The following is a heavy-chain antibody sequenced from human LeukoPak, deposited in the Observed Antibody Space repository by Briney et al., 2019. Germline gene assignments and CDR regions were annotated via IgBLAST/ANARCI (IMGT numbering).Heavy chain of an antibody. CDR1: GFTFSSYE. Sequence: GGSLRLSCAASGFTFSSYEMNWVRQAPGKGLEWVSYISSSGSTIYYADSVKGRFTISRDNAKNSLYLQMNGLRAEDTAVYYCARGDYGDYLYNWFDPWGQGTLVTVSS. J-gene: IGHJ5*02. CDR3: ARGDYGDYLYNWFDP. D-gene: IGHD4-17*01. V-gene: IGHV3-48*03. CDR2: ISSSGSTI.